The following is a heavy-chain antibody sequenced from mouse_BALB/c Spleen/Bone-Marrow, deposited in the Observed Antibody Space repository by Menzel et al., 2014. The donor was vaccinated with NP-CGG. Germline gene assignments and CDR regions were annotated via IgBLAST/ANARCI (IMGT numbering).Heavy chain of an antibody. Sequence: EVHLVESGGGLAQPGGSLRLSCAPSGFTFTDYYMSWVRQPPGKALEWLGFSRNKANGYTTEYSASVKGRFTISRDNSQSILYLQMNTLRAEDSATYYRARDINYDIYWYFDVWGAGTTVTVSS. V-gene: IGHV7-3*02. CDR1: GFTFTDYY. CDR3: ARDINYDIYWYFDV. J-gene: IGHJ1*01. CDR2: SRNKANGYTT. D-gene: IGHD2-4*01.